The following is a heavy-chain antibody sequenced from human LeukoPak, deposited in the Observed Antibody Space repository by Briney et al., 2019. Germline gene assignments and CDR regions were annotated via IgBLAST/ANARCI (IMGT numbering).Heavy chain of an antibody. J-gene: IGHJ4*02. V-gene: IGHV4-38-2*02. CDR3: ARDSGSYNFDY. CDR2: ISHSGIT. Sequence: SETLSLTCTVSRYSISSGYYWVWIWQPPGKGLGWIGTISHSGITYYNPSLESRVTISVDTSKNQFSLTLSSVTAADTAVYYCARDSGSYNFDYWGQGTLVTVSS. D-gene: IGHD1-26*01. CDR1: RYSISSGYY.